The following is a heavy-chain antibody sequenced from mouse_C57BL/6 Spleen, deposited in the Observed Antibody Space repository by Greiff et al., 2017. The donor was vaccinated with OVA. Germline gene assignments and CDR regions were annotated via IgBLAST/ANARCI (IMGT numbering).Heavy chain of an antibody. CDR3: ARSLQDWYFDV. CDR1: GYAFTNYL. CDR2: INPGSGGT. J-gene: IGHJ1*03. V-gene: IGHV1-54*01. D-gene: IGHD1-1*01. Sequence: QVQLQQSGAELVRPGTSVKVSCKASGYAFTNYLIEWVKQRPGQGLEWIGVINPGSGGTNYNEKFKGKATLTADKSSSTAYMQLSSLTSEDSAVYFCARSLQDWYFDVWGTGTTVTVSS.